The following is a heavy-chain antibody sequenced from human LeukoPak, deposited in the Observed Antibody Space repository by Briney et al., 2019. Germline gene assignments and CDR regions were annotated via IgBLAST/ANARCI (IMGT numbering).Heavy chain of an antibody. CDR2: IHSSEGT. J-gene: IGHJ6*04. CDR3: ARHVYGEGMVV. V-gene: IGHV4-59*08. D-gene: IGHD4-17*01. Sequence: SETLSLTCTVSGGSLNGYYWGWIRQPPGKGLECIGYIHSSEGTAHNASLKSRLTISLDTSKNRFSLTLSSVTAADTAVYYCARHVYGEGMVVWGKGTTVTVSS. CDR1: GGSLNGYY.